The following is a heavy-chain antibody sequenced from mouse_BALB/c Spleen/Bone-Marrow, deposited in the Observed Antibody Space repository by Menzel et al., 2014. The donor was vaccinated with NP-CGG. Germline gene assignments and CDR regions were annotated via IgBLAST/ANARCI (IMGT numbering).Heavy chain of an antibody. Sequence: VKLMEPGPGLVAPSQSLSITCTVSGFSLTSYGVHWVRQPPGKGLERLGVIWAGGSTNYNSALMSRLSISKDNSKSQVFLKMNSLQTDDTAMYYCARDYDEWFAYWGQGTLVTVPA. J-gene: IGHJ3*01. V-gene: IGHV2-9*02. D-gene: IGHD2-12*01. CDR3: ARDYDEWFAY. CDR2: IWAGGST. CDR1: GFSLTSYG.